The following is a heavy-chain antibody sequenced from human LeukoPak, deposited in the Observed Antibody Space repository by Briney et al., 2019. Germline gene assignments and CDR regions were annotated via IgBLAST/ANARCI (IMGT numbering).Heavy chain of an antibody. J-gene: IGHJ4*02. D-gene: IGHD2-15*01. V-gene: IGHV4-59*01. CDR1: GGSISSYY. CDR2: IYYSGST. Sequence: SETLSLTCTVSGGSISSYYWSWIRQPPGKGLEWIVYIYYSGSTNYNPSLKSRLSLSVDTSKNQISLRLSSATAADTAVYYCARAVFSYCSGGTCPYFDYWGQGTLVTVSS. CDR3: ARAVFSYCSGGTCPYFDY.